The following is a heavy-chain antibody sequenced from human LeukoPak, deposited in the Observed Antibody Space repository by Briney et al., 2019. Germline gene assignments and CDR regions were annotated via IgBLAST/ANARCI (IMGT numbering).Heavy chain of an antibody. V-gene: IGHV3-11*04. CDR1: GFTFSDYY. J-gene: IGHJ4*02. D-gene: IGHD6-13*01. Sequence: GGSLRLSCAASGFTFSDYYMSWIRQAPGKGLEWLSYISSSGTTIYYADSVKGRFTISRDNAKNSLYLQMNSLRAEDTAVYYCARVPLYTRSYYFDYWGQGTLVTVSS. CDR3: ARVPLYTRSYYFDY. CDR2: ISSSGTTI.